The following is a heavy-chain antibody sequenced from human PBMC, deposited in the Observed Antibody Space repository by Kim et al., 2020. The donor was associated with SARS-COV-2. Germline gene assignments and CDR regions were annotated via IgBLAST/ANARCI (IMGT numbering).Heavy chain of an antibody. J-gene: IGHJ4*02. Sequence: SETLSLTCTVSGDSLDGNYWGWIRHPPGKGLEWIGYIYYTGSTNYNRSLTSRVSISIDTSKNQFSLKLRFVTAADTAVYYCARVRGGRLLFDDWGQGTLVTVSS. V-gene: IGHV4-59*01. CDR2: IYYTGST. CDR1: GDSLDGNY. D-gene: IGHD3-10*01. CDR3: ARVRGGRLLFDD.